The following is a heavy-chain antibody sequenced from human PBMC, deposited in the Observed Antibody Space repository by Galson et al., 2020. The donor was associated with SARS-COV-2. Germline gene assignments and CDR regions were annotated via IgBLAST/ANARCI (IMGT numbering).Heavy chain of an antibody. D-gene: IGHD2-2*01. CDR2: IYWDDDK. Sequence: SGPTLVKPTQTLTLTYTFSGFSLSTSGVGVGWIRQPPGKALEWLALIYWDDDKRYSPSLKRRLTITKDTSKNQVVLTMTNMDPVDTATYYCAHRRCSSTSCYVFDYWGQGTLVTVSS. V-gene: IGHV2-5*02. CDR3: AHRRCSSTSCYVFDY. CDR1: GFSLSTSGVG. J-gene: IGHJ4*02.